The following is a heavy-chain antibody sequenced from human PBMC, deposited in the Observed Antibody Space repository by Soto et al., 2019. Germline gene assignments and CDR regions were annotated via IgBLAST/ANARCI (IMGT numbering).Heavy chain of an antibody. CDR3: ARDLGSGWYLDYYGMDV. D-gene: IGHD6-19*01. CDR2: TYYRPKWFI. CDR1: GDSVSSNNAA. J-gene: IGHJ6*02. Sequence: SQTLSLTCXISGDSVSSNNAAWHWIRQSPSRGLEWLGRTYYRPKWFIDYAVFVKSRIIIKPDTSKNQFSLQLNSVTPEDTAVYYCARDLGSGWYLDYYGMDVWGQGTTVTVSS. V-gene: IGHV6-1*01.